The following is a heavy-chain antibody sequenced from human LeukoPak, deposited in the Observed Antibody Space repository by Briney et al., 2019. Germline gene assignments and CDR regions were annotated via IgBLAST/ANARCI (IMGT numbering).Heavy chain of an antibody. J-gene: IGHJ4*02. CDR3: ARVGAYSSSWYFYYFDY. CDR1: GYTFTSYG. V-gene: IGHV1-18*01. CDR2: ISAYNGNT. D-gene: IGHD6-13*01. Sequence: RRASVKVSCKASGYTFTSYGISWVRQAPGQGLEWMGWISAYNGNTNYAQKLQGRVTMTTDTSTSTAYMELRSLRSDDTAVYYCARVGAYSSSWYFYYFDYWGQGTLVTVSS.